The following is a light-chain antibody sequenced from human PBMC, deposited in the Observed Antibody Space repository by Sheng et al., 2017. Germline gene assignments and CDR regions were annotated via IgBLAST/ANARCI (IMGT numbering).Light chain of an antibody. CDR3: QQSHSAPNT. Sequence: DIQMTQSPSSLSASVGDRVTITCRASQSISTYLNWYQQRPGKAPKLLIYATTSLQSGVPSRFSDSGSGTHFTLTISNLQPEDFATYYCQQSHSAPNTFGQGTKVEIK. J-gene: IGKJ2*01. CDR2: ATT. CDR1: QSISTY. V-gene: IGKV1-39*01.